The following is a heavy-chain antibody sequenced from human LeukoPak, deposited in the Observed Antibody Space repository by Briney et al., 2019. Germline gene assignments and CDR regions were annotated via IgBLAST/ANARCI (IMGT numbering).Heavy chain of an antibody. V-gene: IGHV3-30-3*01. Sequence: GGSLRLSCAASGFTFRNYAMHWVRQAPGKGLECVAAMSFDGIMSYENNNKYYADSVKGRFTISRDNSKNTLYLQMNSLRVEDTGVYPCARGDGSGSYLLDYWGLGTLVTVSS. CDR2: MSYENNNK. CDR3: ARGDGSGSYLLDY. D-gene: IGHD3-10*01. CDR1: GFTFRNYA. J-gene: IGHJ4*02.